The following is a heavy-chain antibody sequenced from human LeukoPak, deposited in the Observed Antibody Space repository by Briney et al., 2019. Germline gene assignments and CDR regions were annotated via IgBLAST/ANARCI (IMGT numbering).Heavy chain of an antibody. V-gene: IGHV4-4*02. Sequence: SETLPLTCAVSGGSISSSNWWSWVRQPPGKGLEWIGEIYHSGSTNYNPSLKSRVTISVDKSKNQFSLKLSSVTAADTAVYYCARAIQLWPTYYFDYWGQGTLVTVSS. D-gene: IGHD5-18*01. J-gene: IGHJ4*02. CDR2: IYHSGST. CDR3: ARAIQLWPTYYFDY. CDR1: GGSISSSNW.